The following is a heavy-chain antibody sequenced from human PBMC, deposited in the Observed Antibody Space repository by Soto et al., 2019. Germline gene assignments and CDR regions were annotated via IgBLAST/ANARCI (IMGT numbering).Heavy chain of an antibody. J-gene: IGHJ4*02. CDR3: ARQSYNYGSGSYDY. CDR1: GGSIRSGDTY. D-gene: IGHD3-10*01. Sequence: QVQLQESGPGLVEPSQTLSLTCTVSGGSIRSGDTYWSWIRQPPGKGLEWIGYIYYSGSAYYNPSLKSRVTLSVDTSKNQFSLKLSSVTAADTAVYYCARQSYNYGSGSYDYWGQGTLVTASS. V-gene: IGHV4-30-4*01. CDR2: IYYSGSA.